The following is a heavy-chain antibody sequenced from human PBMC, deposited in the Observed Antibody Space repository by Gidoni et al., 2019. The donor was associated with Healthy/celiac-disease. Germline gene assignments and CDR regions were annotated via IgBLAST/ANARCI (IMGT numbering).Heavy chain of an antibody. J-gene: IGHJ4*02. V-gene: IGHV1-69*04. Sequence: QVQLVQSGAELKKPGSSATVSCKASAVTFSSYAISWVRQAPGQGLEWMERIIPILGIANYAQKFQGRVTITADKSTSTAYMELSSLRSEDTAVYYCAREGRSSRPFAGYFDYWGQGTLVTVSS. CDR2: IIPILGIA. D-gene: IGHD6-13*01. CDR3: AREGRSSRPFAGYFDY. CDR1: AVTFSSYA.